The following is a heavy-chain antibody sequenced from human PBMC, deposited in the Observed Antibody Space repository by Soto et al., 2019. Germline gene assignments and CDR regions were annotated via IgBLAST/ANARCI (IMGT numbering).Heavy chain of an antibody. CDR1: GDTFTDYY. CDR3: ARGGHVVVVTAALDY. D-gene: IGHD2-21*02. J-gene: IGHJ4*02. CDR2: VNPSGGHT. V-gene: IGHV1-46*01. Sequence: QVQLMQSGAEVKKPGASVKVSCKASGDTFTDYYIHWVRQAPGQGLEWMGTVNPSGGHTTYAQHFLGRLTMTRDTSTSTLSMELTSLTSDDTAVYYCARGGHVVVVTAALDYWGQGTLVTVSS.